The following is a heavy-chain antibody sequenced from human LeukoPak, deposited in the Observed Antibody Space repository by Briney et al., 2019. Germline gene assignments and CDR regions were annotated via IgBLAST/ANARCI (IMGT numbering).Heavy chain of an antibody. J-gene: IGHJ6*03. V-gene: IGHV1-8*03. CDR1: GYTFTSYD. CDR3: ARGRGRITIFGVVIRSSYYYYMDV. CDR2: MNPNSGNT. Sequence: GASVKVSCKASGYTFTSYDINWVRQATGQGLEWMGWMNPNSGNTGYAQKFQGRVTITRNTSISTAYMELSSLRSEDTAVYYCARGRGRITIFGVVIRSSYYYYMDVWGKGTTVTVSS. D-gene: IGHD3-3*01.